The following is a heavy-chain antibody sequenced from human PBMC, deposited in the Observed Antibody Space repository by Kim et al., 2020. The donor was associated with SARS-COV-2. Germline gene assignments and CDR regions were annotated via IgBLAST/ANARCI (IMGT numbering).Heavy chain of an antibody. V-gene: IGHV4-39*07. D-gene: IGHD1-26*01. CDR3: ARDRGVGATGGGWFDP. Sequence: LQVRVTISVDTSKNQFSLKLSSVTAADTALYYCARDRGVGATGGGWFDPWGQGTLVTVSS. J-gene: IGHJ5*02.